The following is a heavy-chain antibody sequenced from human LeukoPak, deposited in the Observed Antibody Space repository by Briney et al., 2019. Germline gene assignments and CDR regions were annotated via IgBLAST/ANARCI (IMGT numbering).Heavy chain of an antibody. CDR3: ATTRGGYWVSTIDF. CDR2: INYSGTT. Sequence: PSETLSLTCTVSGGSISDYHCNWLRQAPEKGLEWIGYINYSGTTNYNPSLTSRVTISADTSKTQVSLMVRSVTAADTAVYYCATTRGGYWVSTIDFWGQGILVTVSS. J-gene: IGHJ4*02. D-gene: IGHD5-12*01. V-gene: IGHV4-59*01. CDR1: GGSISDYH.